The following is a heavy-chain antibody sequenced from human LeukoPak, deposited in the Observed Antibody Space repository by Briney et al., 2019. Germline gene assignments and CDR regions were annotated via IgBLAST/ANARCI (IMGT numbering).Heavy chain of an antibody. CDR2: ISYDGSNK. Sequence: GGSLRLSCAASGFTFSSYGMHWVRQAPGKGLEWVAVISYDGSNKYYADSVKGRFTISRDNSKNTLYLQMNSLRAEDTAVYYCAKGWGLSFDYWGQGTLVTVSS. D-gene: IGHD1-26*01. CDR1: GFTFSSYG. V-gene: IGHV3-30*18. CDR3: AKGWGLSFDY. J-gene: IGHJ4*02.